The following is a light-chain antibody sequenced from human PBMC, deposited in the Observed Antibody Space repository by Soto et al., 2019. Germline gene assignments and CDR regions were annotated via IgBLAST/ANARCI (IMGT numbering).Light chain of an antibody. J-gene: IGKJ1*01. Sequence: EIVLTQSPGTLSLSPGERATLSCRASQSISSTYLAWYRQKPGQAPRLLIYAASSRATGIPDRFSGSGSGTDFTLTISRLEPEVFAVYYCQQYYASSWTFGQGTRVEIK. V-gene: IGKV3-20*01. CDR2: AAS. CDR3: QQYYASSWT. CDR1: QSISSTY.